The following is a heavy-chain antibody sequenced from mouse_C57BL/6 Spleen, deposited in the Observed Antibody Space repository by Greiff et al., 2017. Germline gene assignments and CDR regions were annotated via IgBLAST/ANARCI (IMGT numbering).Heavy chain of an antibody. Sequence: EVKLVESGGGLVKPGGSLKLSCAASGFTFSDYGMHWVRQAPEKGLEWVAHISSGSSTSYYADTVKGRFTISRDNAKNTLFLQMTRLRSEDTAMYYCARRDYYGSSYDYAMDYWGQGTSVTVSS. CDR2: ISSGSSTS. CDR1: GFTFSDYG. J-gene: IGHJ4*01. D-gene: IGHD1-1*01. CDR3: ARRDYYGSSYDYAMDY. V-gene: IGHV5-17*01.